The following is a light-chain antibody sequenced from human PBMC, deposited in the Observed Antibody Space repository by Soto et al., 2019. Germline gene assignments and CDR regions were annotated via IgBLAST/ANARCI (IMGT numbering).Light chain of an antibody. CDR2: GAS. CDR1: QSVSSN. V-gene: IGKV3-15*01. Sequence: EIVMPQSPATLSVSTGERATLSCRASQSVSSNLAWYQQKPGQAPRLLIYGASTRATGIPARFSGSGSGTEFTLTISSLQSEDFAVYYCQQYNNWPRTFGQGTKV. CDR3: QQYNNWPRT. J-gene: IGKJ1*01.